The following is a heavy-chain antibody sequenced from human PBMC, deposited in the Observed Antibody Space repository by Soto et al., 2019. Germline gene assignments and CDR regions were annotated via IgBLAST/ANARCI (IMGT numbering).Heavy chain of an antibody. D-gene: IGHD3-3*01. V-gene: IGHV1-3*01. CDR1: GYTFTNSA. Sequence: QVQLVQSGAEIKKPGASVKVSCKASGYTFTNSAMHWVRQAPGQSLEWMGWINAGNGNTKFSQNFQGRVSITRDTSASTAYMELNSLTSEDTAVYFCARENLDFWSTHRVGDYYYIDVWGNGTTVTVSS. J-gene: IGHJ6*03. CDR3: ARENLDFWSTHRVGDYYYIDV. CDR2: INAGNGNT.